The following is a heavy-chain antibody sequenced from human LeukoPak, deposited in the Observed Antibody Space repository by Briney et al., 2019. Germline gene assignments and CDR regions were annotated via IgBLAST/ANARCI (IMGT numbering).Heavy chain of an antibody. J-gene: IGHJ4*02. CDR3: AKRQRGSYSLDS. V-gene: IGHV3-43D*03. D-gene: IGHD1-26*01. CDR2: ITWDGGTT. CDR1: GFTFDDYA. Sequence: GGSLRLSCAASGFTFDDYAMHWVRQAPGKGLEWVSLITWDGGTTYYADSVKGRFTMSRDNSKNSLYLQMNSPRAEDTALYYCAKRQRGSYSLDSWGQGTLVTVSS.